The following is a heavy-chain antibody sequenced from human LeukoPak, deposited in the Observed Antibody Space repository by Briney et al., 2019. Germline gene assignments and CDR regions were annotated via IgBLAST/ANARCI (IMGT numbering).Heavy chain of an antibody. J-gene: IGHJ4*02. Sequence: GGSLRLSCVASGFTFSSYAMSWIRQPPGKGLEWVSTISSGGSSYYADSVKGRFTISRDNSKNTLYLQMTSLGAEDTAVYYCAKATVTRLIAYWGQGTMVTVSS. CDR3: AKATVTRLIAY. D-gene: IGHD4-17*01. CDR2: ISSGGSS. V-gene: IGHV3-23*01. CDR1: GFTFSSYA.